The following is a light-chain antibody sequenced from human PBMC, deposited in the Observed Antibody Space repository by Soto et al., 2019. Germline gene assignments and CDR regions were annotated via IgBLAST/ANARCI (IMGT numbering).Light chain of an antibody. CDR2: DVT. CDR1: SSDVGGYNS. CDR3: SSFTSSMTNV. J-gene: IGLJ1*01. Sequence: QSALTQPASVSGSPGQSITISCTGTSSDVGGYNSVSWHQQHPGKAPKLILYDVTDRPSGVSYRFSGSKSGNTASLTISGLQAADEADYFCSSFTSSMTNVFGSGTKV. V-gene: IGLV2-14*01.